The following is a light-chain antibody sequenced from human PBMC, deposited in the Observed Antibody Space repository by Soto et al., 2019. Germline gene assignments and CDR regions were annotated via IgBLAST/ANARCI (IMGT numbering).Light chain of an antibody. CDR2: DVN. CDR1: SSDVGGYNY. V-gene: IGLV2-11*01. J-gene: IGLJ3*02. Sequence: QSALTQPRSVSGSPGQSVTISCTGTSSDVGGYNYVSWYQQHPGKAPKLMIYDVNKRPSGVPDRFSGSKSGNTASLTISGLQAEDEADYYCCSYAGRYTFMFGGGTKLTVL. CDR3: CSYAGRYTFM.